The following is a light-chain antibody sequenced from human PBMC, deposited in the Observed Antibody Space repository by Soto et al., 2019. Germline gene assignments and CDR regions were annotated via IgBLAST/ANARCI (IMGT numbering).Light chain of an antibody. CDR3: CSYAGISDKFV. Sequence: QSALTQPRSVSGSPGQSVTISCTGTSSDVGGNNYVSWYQHYPGKAPKLMIYDVTKRPSGVPDRFSGSKSGDTASLTISGLQAEDEADYYCCSYAGISDKFVFGAGTKLTVL. CDR1: SSDVGGNNY. J-gene: IGLJ1*01. V-gene: IGLV2-11*01. CDR2: DVT.